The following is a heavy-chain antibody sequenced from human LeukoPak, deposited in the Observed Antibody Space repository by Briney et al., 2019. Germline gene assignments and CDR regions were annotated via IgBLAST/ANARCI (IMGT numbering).Heavy chain of an antibody. CDR1: GGTFSSYA. D-gene: IGHD6-13*01. J-gene: IGHJ4*02. CDR3: ARGKGSSSWYFY. Sequence: SVKVSCKASGGTFSSYAISWVRQAPGQGLEWMGGIIPIFGTANYAQKLQGRVTMTTDTSTSTAYMELRSLRSDDTAVYYCARGKGSSSWYFYWGQGTLVTVSS. CDR2: IIPIFGTA. V-gene: IGHV1-69*05.